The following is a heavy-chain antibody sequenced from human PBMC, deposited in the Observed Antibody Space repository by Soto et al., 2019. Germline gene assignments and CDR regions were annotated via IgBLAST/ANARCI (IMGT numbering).Heavy chain of an antibody. CDR1: GGSISSCGYY. V-gene: IGHV4-31*03. D-gene: IGHD3-16*01. J-gene: IGHJ4*02. CDR2: IYYSGST. Sequence: SETLSLTCTVSGGSISSCGYYWSWIRQHPGMGLEWIVYIYYSGSTYSTPSLKSRFTISVDTSKNQFSLKLSSVTAADTAVYYCGRDSALNRGYCFDYWGQGTLVTVSS. CDR3: GRDSALNRGYCFDY.